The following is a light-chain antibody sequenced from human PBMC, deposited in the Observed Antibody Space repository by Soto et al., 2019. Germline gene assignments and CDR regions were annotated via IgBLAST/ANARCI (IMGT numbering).Light chain of an antibody. CDR3: QHSYNTPRT. CDR2: GAS. V-gene: IGKV1-39*01. CDR1: QSISTY. Sequence: DIQMTQSPSSLSASVGDRVTITCRASQSISTYLNWYQQKPGKAPKLLIYGASSLQSGVPSRFSGSGSGTDFTLTISSLQPEDFATYYCQHSYNTPRTFGQWTKVDIK. J-gene: IGKJ1*01.